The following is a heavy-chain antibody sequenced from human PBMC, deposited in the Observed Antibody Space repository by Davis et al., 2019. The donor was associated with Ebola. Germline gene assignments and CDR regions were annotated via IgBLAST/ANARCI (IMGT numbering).Heavy chain of an antibody. CDR3: ARGVYCSGGSCYWVGWFDP. CDR2: INPNSGGT. CDR1: GYTFTGYY. J-gene: IGHJ5*02. Sequence: ASVKVSCKASGYTFTGYYMHWVRQAPGQGLEWMGWINPNSGGTNYAQKFQGRVTMTRDTSISTAYMELSRLRSDDTAVYYCARGVYCSGGSCYWVGWFDPWGQGTLVTVSS. D-gene: IGHD2-15*01. V-gene: IGHV1-2*02.